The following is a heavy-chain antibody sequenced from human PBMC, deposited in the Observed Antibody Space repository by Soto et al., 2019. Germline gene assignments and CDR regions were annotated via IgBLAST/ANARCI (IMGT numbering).Heavy chain of an antibody. CDR1: GGSISSGGYY. J-gene: IGHJ5*02. Sequence: SETLSLTCTVSGGSISSGGYYWGWIRQHPGKGLEWIGYIYYSGSTYYNPSLKSRVTISVDTSKNQFSLKLSSVTAADTAVYYCARGGIAAAGHPGWFDPWGQGTLVTVSS. D-gene: IGHD6-13*01. CDR3: ARGGIAAAGHPGWFDP. CDR2: IYYSGST. V-gene: IGHV4-31*03.